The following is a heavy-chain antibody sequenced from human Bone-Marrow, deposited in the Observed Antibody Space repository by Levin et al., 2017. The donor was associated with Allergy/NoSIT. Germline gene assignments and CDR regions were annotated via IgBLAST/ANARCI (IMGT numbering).Heavy chain of an antibody. CDR1: GFTFGDYA. Sequence: GGSLRLSCTASGFTFGDYAMSWFRQAPGKGLEWVGFIRSKAYGGTTEYAASVKGRFTISRDDSKSIAYLQMNSLKTEDTAVYYCTRDQEAYCGGDCRGKDAFDIWGQGTMVTVSS. V-gene: IGHV3-49*03. J-gene: IGHJ3*02. D-gene: IGHD2-21*02. CDR3: TRDQEAYCGGDCRGKDAFDI. CDR2: IRSKAYGGTT.